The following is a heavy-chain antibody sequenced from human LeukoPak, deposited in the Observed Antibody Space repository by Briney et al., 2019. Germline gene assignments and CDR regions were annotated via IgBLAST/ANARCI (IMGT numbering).Heavy chain of an antibody. Sequence: GGSLRLSCAASGFTFSSYSMNWVRQAPGKGLEWVSSISSSSSHIYYADSVKGRFTISRDNAKNSLYLQMNSLRAEDTAVYYCARRAADAFDIWGQGTMVTVSS. CDR3: ARRAADAFDI. CDR2: ISSSSSHI. CDR1: GFTFSSYS. V-gene: IGHV3-21*01. D-gene: IGHD6-25*01. J-gene: IGHJ3*02.